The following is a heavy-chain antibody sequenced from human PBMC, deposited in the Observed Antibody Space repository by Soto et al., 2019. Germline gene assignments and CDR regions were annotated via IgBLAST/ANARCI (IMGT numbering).Heavy chain of an antibody. V-gene: IGHV3-7*05. D-gene: IGHD3-10*01. CDR1: GFTFSEYW. J-gene: IGHJ4*02. CDR3: ARDVPGRGGTLFDL. CDR2: IKRDGSEK. Sequence: GGSLRLSCAASGFTFSEYWMSWVRQAPGKGLKWVTNIKRDGSEKSYVGSVRGRFTISRDNAESSLFLEMNSLRAEDTAVYYCARDVPGRGGTLFDLWGRGTLVTVSS.